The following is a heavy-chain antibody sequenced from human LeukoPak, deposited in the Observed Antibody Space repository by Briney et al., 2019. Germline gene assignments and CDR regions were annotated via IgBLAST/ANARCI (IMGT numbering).Heavy chain of an antibody. Sequence: PGGSLRLSCAASGFTVSSNYMSWVRQAPGKGLEWVSVIYSDGTSYYADSVKARFSISRDNSKNTLYLQMNSLRAEDTAVYYCARDQTGYFDYWGQGTLVTVSS. CDR2: IYSDGTS. CDR1: GFTVSSNY. CDR3: ARDQTGYFDY. J-gene: IGHJ4*02. V-gene: IGHV3-53*01.